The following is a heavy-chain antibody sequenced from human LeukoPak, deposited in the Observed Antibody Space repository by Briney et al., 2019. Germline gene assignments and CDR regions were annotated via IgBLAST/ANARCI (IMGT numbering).Heavy chain of an antibody. CDR1: GFTFSSYA. V-gene: IGHV3-23*01. CDR2: ISGSGGTT. CDR3: VKDFVGARDY. D-gene: IGHD1-26*01. J-gene: IGHJ4*02. Sequence: GGSLRISCAASGFTFSSYAMSWVRQAPGKGLEWVPAISGSGGTTYYADSVKGRFTISRDDAKNTLYLQMDSLRAEDTAVYYCVKDFVGARDYWGQGTLVTVSS.